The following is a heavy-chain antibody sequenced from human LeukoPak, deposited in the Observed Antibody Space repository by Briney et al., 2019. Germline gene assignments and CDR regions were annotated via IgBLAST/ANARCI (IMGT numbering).Heavy chain of an antibody. CDR2: ISAYNGNT. CDR3: ARVGITIFGVVATHYYMDV. D-gene: IGHD3-3*01. J-gene: IGHJ6*03. CDR1: GYTFTSYG. V-gene: IGHV1-18*01. Sequence: ASVKVSCKASGYTFTSYGISWVRQAPGQGLEWMGWISAYNGNTNYAQKLQGRVTMTTDTSTSTAYMELRSLRSDDTAVYYCARVGITIFGVVATHYYMDVWGKGATVTVSS.